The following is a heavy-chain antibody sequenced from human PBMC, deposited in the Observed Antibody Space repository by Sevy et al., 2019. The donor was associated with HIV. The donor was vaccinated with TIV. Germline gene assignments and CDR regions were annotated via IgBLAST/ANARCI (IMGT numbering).Heavy chain of an antibody. D-gene: IGHD4-17*01. J-gene: IGHJ5*02. CDR1: GFTFSSYA. V-gene: IGHV3-30-3*01. CDR2: ISYDGSNK. CDR3: ARDQHDYAGNLRTGWFDP. Sequence: GGSLRLSCAASGFTFSSYAMHWVRQAPGKGLEWVAVISYDGSNKYYAHSVKGRFTISRDNSKNTLYLQVKSLGTEDTAVYYCARDQHDYAGNLRTGWFDPWGQGTLVTVSS.